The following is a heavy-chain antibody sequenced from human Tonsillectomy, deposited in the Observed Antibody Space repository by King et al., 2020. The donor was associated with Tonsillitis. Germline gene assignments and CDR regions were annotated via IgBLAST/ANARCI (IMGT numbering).Heavy chain of an antibody. CDR3: ADLNDYDDYVRGY. Sequence: DVQLVESGGGLVQPGGSLRLSCAASGFSFSVYDMNWVRQAPGKGLEWVSVISGSGTSTYYADSVKGRFTISRDNSKNTLYLQMTSLRAEDTAVYYCADLNDYDDYVRGYWGQGTLVTVSS. CDR1: GFSFSVYD. V-gene: IGHV3-23*04. D-gene: IGHD4-17*01. J-gene: IGHJ4*02. CDR2: ISGSGTST.